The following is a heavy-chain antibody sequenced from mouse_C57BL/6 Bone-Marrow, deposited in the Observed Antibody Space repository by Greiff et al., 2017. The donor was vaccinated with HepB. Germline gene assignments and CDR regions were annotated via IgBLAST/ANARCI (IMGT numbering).Heavy chain of an antibody. CDR1: GYSITSGYY. CDR2: ISYDGSN. D-gene: IGHD1-1*01. Sequence: DVKLQESGPGLVKPSQSLSLTCSVTGYSITSGYYWNWIRQFPGNKLEWMGYISYDGSNNYNPSLKNRISITRDTSKNQFFLKLNSVTTEDTATYYCARDKDYGSSGGSYWGQGTTLTVSS. CDR3: ARDKDYGSSGGSY. J-gene: IGHJ2*01. V-gene: IGHV3-6*01.